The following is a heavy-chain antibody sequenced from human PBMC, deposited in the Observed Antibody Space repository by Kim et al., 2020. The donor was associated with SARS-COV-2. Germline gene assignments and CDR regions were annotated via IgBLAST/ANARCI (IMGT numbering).Heavy chain of an antibody. V-gene: IGHV3-11*06. CDR3: AIIPVTTGISDTDY. J-gene: IGHJ4*02. Sequence: ADSVKGRFTISRDNAKNSLYLQMNSLRAEDTAVYYCAIIPVTTGISDTDYWGQGTLVTVSS. D-gene: IGHD4-17*01.